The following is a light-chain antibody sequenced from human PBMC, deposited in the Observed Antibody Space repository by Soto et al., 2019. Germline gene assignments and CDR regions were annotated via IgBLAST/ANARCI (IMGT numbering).Light chain of an antibody. V-gene: IGKV3-11*01. J-gene: IGKJ1*01. CDR3: QQRGNWPWT. CDR1: QSVSSY. Sequence: EIVLTQSPATLSLSPGERATLSCRASQSVSSYLAWYQQKPGQAPRLLIYDASNRATGIPARFSGCGSGTDFTLTISSLEPEDFAVYYCQQRGNWPWTFGQGTKVEIK. CDR2: DAS.